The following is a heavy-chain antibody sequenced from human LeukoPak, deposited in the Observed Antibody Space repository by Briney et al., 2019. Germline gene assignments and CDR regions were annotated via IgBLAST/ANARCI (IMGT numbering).Heavy chain of an antibody. CDR1: GGTLSSYA. CDR2: IMPIFGTA. Sequence: SVTVSCKASGGTLSSYAISWVRQAPGPGLEWMGRIMPIFGTANYAQQSLGRVTSTTDESTSTGYMELSSLRSEDTAVYYCARVSRFLEWYLFDYWGQGTLVTVSS. CDR3: ARVSRFLEWYLFDY. V-gene: IGHV1-69*05. J-gene: IGHJ4*02. D-gene: IGHD3-3*01.